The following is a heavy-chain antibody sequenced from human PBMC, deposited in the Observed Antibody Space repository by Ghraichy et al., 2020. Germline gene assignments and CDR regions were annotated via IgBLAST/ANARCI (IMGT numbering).Heavy chain of an antibody. Sequence: GGSLRLSCAASGFTFSNYAMSWVRQAPGKGLEWVSTISGSGGSTDYADSVKGRFTISRDNSKNTVYVQINSLRAEDTAVYFCAGAYCGSDCYSPSYYYYGMDVWGQGTTVTVSS. CDR3: AGAYCGSDCYSPSYYYYGMDV. D-gene: IGHD2-21*02. V-gene: IGHV3-23*01. CDR1: GFTFSNYA. J-gene: IGHJ6*02. CDR2: ISGSGGST.